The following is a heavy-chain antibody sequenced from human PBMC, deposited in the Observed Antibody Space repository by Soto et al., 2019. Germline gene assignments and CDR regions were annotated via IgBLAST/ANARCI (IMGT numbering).Heavy chain of an antibody. V-gene: IGHV4-31*03. CDR3: ARDSRSDSNGYYSFEYYHYGMDV. J-gene: IGHJ6*02. CDR1: GGSISSGGYY. D-gene: IGHD3-22*01. Sequence: QVQLQESGPGLVKPSQTLSLTCTVSGGSISSGGYYWSWIRQHPGKGLEWIGSIYYSGSTYYNPSLNSRVTISVDTSENQFSLKLSSVTAADTAVYYCARDSRSDSNGYYSFEYYHYGMDVWGQGTTVTVSS. CDR2: IYYSGST.